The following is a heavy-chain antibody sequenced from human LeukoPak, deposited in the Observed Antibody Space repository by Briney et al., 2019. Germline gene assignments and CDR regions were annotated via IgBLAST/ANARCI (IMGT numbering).Heavy chain of an antibody. V-gene: IGHV3-23*01. CDR1: GFTFSSYA. D-gene: IGHD2-2*01. J-gene: IGHJ5*02. CDR3: AKGIGYCSSTSCANWFDP. CDR2: ISGSGGST. Sequence: GGSLRLSCAASGFTFSSYAMSWVRQAPGKGLEGVSAISGSGGSTYYADSVKGRFTISRDNSKNALYLQVKSLRAEDTAVYYCAKGIGYCSSTSCANWFDPWGQGTLVTASS.